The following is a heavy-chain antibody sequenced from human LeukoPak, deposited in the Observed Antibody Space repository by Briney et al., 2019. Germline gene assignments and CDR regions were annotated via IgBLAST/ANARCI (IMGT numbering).Heavy chain of an antibody. CDR2: ISSSGGAI. Sequence: PGGSLRLSCAASGFTFSDYYMSWIRQAPGKGLEWVSYISSSGGAIYYADSVKGRFTISRDDAENSLYLQLNSLRAEDTAVYYCTRGRRINEYWGQGTLVTVSS. D-gene: IGHD2/OR15-2a*01. CDR3: TRGRRINEY. J-gene: IGHJ4*02. V-gene: IGHV3-11*04. CDR1: GFTFSDYY.